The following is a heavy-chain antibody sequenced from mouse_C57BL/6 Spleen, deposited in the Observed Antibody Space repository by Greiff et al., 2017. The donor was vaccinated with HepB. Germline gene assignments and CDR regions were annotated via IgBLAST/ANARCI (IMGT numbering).Heavy chain of an antibody. CDR3: ARGYGSSYGYFDV. V-gene: IGHV14-2*01. D-gene: IGHD1-1*01. Sequence: EVKLQESGAELVKPGASVKLSCTASGFNIKDYYMHWVKQRTEQGLEWIGRIDPEDGETKYAPKFQGKATITADTFSNTAYLQLSSLTSEDTAVYYCARGYGSSYGYFDVWGTGTTVTVSS. CDR1: GFNIKDYY. J-gene: IGHJ1*03. CDR2: IDPEDGET.